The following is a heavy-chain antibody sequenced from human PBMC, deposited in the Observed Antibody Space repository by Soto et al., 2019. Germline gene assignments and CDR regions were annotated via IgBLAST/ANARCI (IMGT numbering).Heavy chain of an antibody. J-gene: IGHJ6*02. CDR2: MNPNSGNT. CDR3: ARVRCSGGSCYRSYYGMDV. D-gene: IGHD2-15*01. V-gene: IGHV1-8*01. CDR1: GYTFTSYD. Sequence: SVKVSCKASGYTFTSYDINWVRQATGQGLEWMGWMNPNSGNTGYAQKFQGRVTLTRNSSISTAYMELSSLRSENTAVYYCARVRCSGGSCYRSYYGMDVWGQGTTVTVSS.